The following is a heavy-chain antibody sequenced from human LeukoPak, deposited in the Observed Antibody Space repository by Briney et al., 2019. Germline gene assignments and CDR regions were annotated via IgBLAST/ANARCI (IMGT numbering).Heavy chain of an antibody. J-gene: IGHJ4*02. V-gene: IGHV3-30-3*01. CDR3: ARSPGAAFDY. CDR1: GFTFSSYA. CDR2: ISYHGSNR. Sequence: GRSLRLSCAASGFTFSSYAMHWVRQAPGKGLEWVAIISYHGSNRYYADSVKGRFTISRDNSKNTLYLQMNSLRAEDTAVYYCARSPGAAFDYWGQGTLVTVSS. D-gene: IGHD1-26*01.